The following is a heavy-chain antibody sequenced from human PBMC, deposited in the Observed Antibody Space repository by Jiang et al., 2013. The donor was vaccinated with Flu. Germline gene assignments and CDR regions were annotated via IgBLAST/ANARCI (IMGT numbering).Heavy chain of an antibody. J-gene: IGHJ4*02. CDR2: IYSGGST. CDR3: ARVSSGWRFDY. CDR1: TVSSNY. Sequence: TVSSNYMSWVRQAPGKGLEWVSVIYSGGSTYYADSVKGRFTISRDNSKNTLYLQMNSLRAEDTAVYYCARVSSGWRFDYWGQGTLVTVSS. D-gene: IGHD6-19*01. V-gene: IGHV3-66*01.